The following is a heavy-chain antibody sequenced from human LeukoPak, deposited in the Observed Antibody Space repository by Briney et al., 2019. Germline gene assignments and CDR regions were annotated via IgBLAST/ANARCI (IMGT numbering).Heavy chain of an antibody. V-gene: IGHV3-21*01. Sequence: KAGGSLRISCAASGFTFSSYSMNWVRQAPGKGLEWVSSISSSSSYIYYADSVKGRFTISRDNAKNSLYLQMNSLRAEDTAVYYCARGTESRYDMDVWGQGTTVTVSS. CDR1: GFTFSSYS. D-gene: IGHD1-1*01. CDR2: ISSSSSYI. J-gene: IGHJ6*02. CDR3: ARGTESRYDMDV.